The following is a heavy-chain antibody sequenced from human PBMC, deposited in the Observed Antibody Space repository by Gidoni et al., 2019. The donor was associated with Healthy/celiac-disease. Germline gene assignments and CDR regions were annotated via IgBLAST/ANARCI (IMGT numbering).Heavy chain of an antibody. D-gene: IGHD5-18*01. V-gene: IGHV4-59*01. CDR2: IYYSGST. J-gene: IGHJ4*02. CDR3: ARVGGGIPNFDY. CDR1: GGSISSYY. Sequence: QVQLQESGPGLVKPSETLSLTCTVSGGSISSYYWSWIRQPPGKGLEWIGYIYYSGSTNYNPSLKSRVTISVDTSKNQFSLKLSSVTAADTAVYYCARVGGGIPNFDYWGQGTLVTVSS.